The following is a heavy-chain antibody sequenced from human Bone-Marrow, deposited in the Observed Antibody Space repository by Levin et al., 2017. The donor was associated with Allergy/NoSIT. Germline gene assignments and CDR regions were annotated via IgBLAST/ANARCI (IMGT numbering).Heavy chain of an antibody. J-gene: IGHJ4*02. D-gene: IGHD5-18*01. CDR3: ARDVDGDTPILLDY. CDR1: GFTFSTYA. V-gene: IGHV3-30-3*01. Sequence: GGSLRLSCAASGFTFSTYAMHWLRQAPGKGLEWVAIILSEGANKDYADSVKGRFTISRDNSKNTVYLQMNSLRAEDTAVYYCARDVDGDTPILLDYWGQGTLVTVSS. CDR2: ILSEGANK.